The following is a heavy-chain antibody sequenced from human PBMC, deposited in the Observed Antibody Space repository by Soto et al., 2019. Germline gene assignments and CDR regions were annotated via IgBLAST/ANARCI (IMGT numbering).Heavy chain of an antibody. V-gene: IGHV1-2*06. CDR3: AKDLTRQLAYWLDP. J-gene: IGHJ5*02. Sequence: GASVKVSCKASGFSFTGYYIHWLRQAPGQGLEWMGRINAHSGGTEYAQKFQGRVTLTRDTSIATAYLTLTSLTSDDTALYYCAKDLTRQLAYWLDPWGQGTQVTVS. CDR1: GFSFTGYY. CDR2: INAHSGGT. D-gene: IGHD6-6*01.